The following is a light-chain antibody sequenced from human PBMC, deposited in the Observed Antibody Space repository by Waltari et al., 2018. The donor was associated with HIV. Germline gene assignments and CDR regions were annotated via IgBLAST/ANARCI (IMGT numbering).Light chain of an antibody. CDR2: DVT. CDR3: CSYSGTYSYV. Sequence: QSALTQPRSVSGPPGQSVSISCTETSSDFRFYTCVSWYQQHPGKAPKLIIYDVTKRPSGVPDRFSASRSGNTASLTISGLQAEDEATYFCCSYSGTYSYVFGTGTEVSLI. CDR1: SSDFRFYTC. V-gene: IGLV2-11*01. J-gene: IGLJ1*01.